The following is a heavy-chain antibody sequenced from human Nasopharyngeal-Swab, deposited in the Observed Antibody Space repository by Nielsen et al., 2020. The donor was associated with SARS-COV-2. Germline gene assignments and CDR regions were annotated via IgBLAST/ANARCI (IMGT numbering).Heavy chain of an antibody. V-gene: IGHV3-53*01. CDR3: ARGAITMVREVIGTNAFDI. J-gene: IGHJ3*02. D-gene: IGHD3-10*01. CDR1: GFTVSSNY. CDR2: IYSGGNT. Sequence: GESLKISCAASGFTVSSNYMSWVRQAPGKGLEWVSVIYSGGNTNYADSVKGRFTISRDNSKNTLYLQMNSLRAEDTAVYYCARGAITMVREVIGTNAFDIWGQGTMVTVSS.